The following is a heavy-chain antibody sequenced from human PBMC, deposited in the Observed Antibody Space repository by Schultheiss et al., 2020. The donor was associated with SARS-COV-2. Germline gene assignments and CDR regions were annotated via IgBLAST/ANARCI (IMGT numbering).Heavy chain of an antibody. Sequence: GESLKISCAASGFTFSSYAMHWVRQAPGKGLEWVAVISYDGSNKYYADSVKGRFTISRDNSKNTLYLQMNSLRAEDTAVYYCARGRGQEHDYWGQGTLVTVSS. CDR1: GFTFSSYA. D-gene: IGHD1/OR15-1a*01. CDR2: ISYDGSNK. CDR3: ARGRGQEHDY. V-gene: IGHV3-30-3*01. J-gene: IGHJ4*02.